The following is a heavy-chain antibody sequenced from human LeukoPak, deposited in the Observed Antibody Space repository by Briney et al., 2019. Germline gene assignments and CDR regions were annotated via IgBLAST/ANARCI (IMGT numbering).Heavy chain of an antibody. CDR1: GFTFSTYW. J-gene: IGHJ6*03. Sequence: GGSLRLSCAASGFTFSTYWMSWVRQAPGKGLEWVANIKQDGSEKYYVDSVKGRFTISRDNSKNTLYLQMNSLRAEDTAIYYCAKNGDRGAYCSGGSCYPYYYYYIDVWGKGTTVTISS. V-gene: IGHV3-7*03. D-gene: IGHD2-15*01. CDR3: AKNGDRGAYCSGGSCYPYYYYYIDV. CDR2: IKQDGSEK.